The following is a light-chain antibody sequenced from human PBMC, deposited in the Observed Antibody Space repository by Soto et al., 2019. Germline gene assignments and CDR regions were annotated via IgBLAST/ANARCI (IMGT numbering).Light chain of an antibody. CDR2: IAS. CDR3: QQYGTSPWT. J-gene: IGKJ1*01. CDR1: QSVNSDY. V-gene: IGKV3-20*01. Sequence: EIVLTQSPGTLSLFPGERATLSCRATQSVNSDYLAWYQQKPGQAPRLLIYIASRRATGIPDRFSGSGSGTDFTLTINRLEPEDSAVYYCQQYGTSPWTFGQGTKVAIK.